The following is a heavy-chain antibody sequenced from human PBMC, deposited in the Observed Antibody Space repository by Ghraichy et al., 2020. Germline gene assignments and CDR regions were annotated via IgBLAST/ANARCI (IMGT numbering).Heavy chain of an antibody. D-gene: IGHD2-2*01. CDR3: AKDLGYCSSTSCRVPGP. CDR1: GFTFSSYA. CDR2: ISGSGGST. J-gene: IGHJ5*02. Sequence: GGSLRLSCAASGFTFSSYAMSWVRQAPGKGLEWVSAISGSGGSTYYADSVKGRFTISRDNSKNTLYLQMNSLRAEDTAVYYCAKDLGYCSSTSCRVPGPWGQGTLVTVSS. V-gene: IGHV3-23*01.